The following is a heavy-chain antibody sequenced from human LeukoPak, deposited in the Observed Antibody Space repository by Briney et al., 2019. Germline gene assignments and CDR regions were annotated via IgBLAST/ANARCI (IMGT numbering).Heavy chain of an antibody. CDR1: GGSISSYY. J-gene: IGHJ4*02. Sequence: SETLSLTCTVSGGSISSYYWSWIRQPPGKGLEWIGYIYYSGSTTYNPSLKSRVTISVDTSKNQFSLKLSSVTAADTAVYYCARDIDCSGGSCYTASNRSGYWGQGTLVTVSS. CDR3: ARDIDCSGGSCYTASNRSGY. D-gene: IGHD2-15*01. V-gene: IGHV4-59*01. CDR2: IYYSGST.